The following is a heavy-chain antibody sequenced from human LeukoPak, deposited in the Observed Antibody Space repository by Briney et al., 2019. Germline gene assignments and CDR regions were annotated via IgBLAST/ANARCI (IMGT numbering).Heavy chain of an antibody. J-gene: IGHJ3*02. CDR2: IYYSGST. Sequence: PSETLSLTCTVSGGSISSDYWSWIRQPPGKGLEWIGYIYYSGSTNYNPSLKSRVTISVDTSKNQFSLKLSSVTAADTAVYYCAIGTGDAFDIWGQGTMVTVSS. D-gene: IGHD1-14*01. CDR1: GGSISSDY. V-gene: IGHV4-59*01. CDR3: AIGTGDAFDI.